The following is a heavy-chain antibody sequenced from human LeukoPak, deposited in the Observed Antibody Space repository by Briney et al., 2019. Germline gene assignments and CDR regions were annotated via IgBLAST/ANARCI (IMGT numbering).Heavy chain of an antibody. CDR3: ASDPAPYSSSWFFDY. D-gene: IGHD6-13*01. CDR1: GFTFSSYW. Sequence: SGGSLRLSCAASGFTFSSYWMSWVRQAPGKGLEWVANIKQDGSEKYYVDSVKGRFTISRDNAKNSLYLQMNSLRAEDTAEYYCASDPAPYSSSWFFDYWGQETVVTVSS. V-gene: IGHV3-7*01. J-gene: IGHJ4*02. CDR2: IKQDGSEK.